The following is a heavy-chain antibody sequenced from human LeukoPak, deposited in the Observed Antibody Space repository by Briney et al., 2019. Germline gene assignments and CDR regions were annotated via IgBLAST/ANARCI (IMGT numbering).Heavy chain of an antibody. CDR1: GYTLTELS. D-gene: IGHD4-17*01. V-gene: IGHV1-24*01. Sequence: ASVKVSCKVSGYTLTELSMHWVRQAPGKGLEWMGGFDPEDGETIYAQKFQGRVTMTEDTSTDTAYMELSSLRSEDTAVYYCATGGYGDPTEPFDYWGQGTLVTVSS. CDR2: FDPEDGET. J-gene: IGHJ4*02. CDR3: ATGGYGDPTEPFDY.